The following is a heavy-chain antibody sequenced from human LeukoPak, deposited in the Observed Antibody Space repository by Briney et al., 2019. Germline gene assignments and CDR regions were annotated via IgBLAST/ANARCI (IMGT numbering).Heavy chain of an antibody. CDR2: IKQDGSGK. Sequence: GGSLRLSCAASGFTFSSYWMSWVRQAPGKGLEWVANIKQDGSGKYYVDSVKGRFTISRDNAKNSLYLQMNSLRAEDTAVYYCARDRWSYYFDYWGQGTLVTVSS. CDR3: ARDRWSYYFDY. V-gene: IGHV3-7*01. D-gene: IGHD3-10*01. CDR1: GFTFSSYW. J-gene: IGHJ4*02.